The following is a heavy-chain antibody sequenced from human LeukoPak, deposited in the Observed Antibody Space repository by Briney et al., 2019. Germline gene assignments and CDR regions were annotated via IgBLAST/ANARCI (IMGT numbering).Heavy chain of an antibody. Sequence: GGSLRLSCAVSGISLSNYGMSWVRQAPGKGLEWVAGISGSGGSTNYADSVKGRFSISRDNPKNTLYLQMNSLRAEDTAVYFCAKRGVVIRVILVGFHKEAYYFDSWGQGALVTVSS. D-gene: IGHD3-22*01. CDR2: ISGSGGST. J-gene: IGHJ4*02. CDR3: AKRGVVIRVILVGFHKEAYYFDS. CDR1: GISLSNYG. V-gene: IGHV3-23*01.